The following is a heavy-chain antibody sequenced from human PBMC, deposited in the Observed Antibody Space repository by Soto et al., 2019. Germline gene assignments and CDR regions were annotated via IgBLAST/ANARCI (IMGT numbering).Heavy chain of an antibody. Sequence: GGSLRLSCAASGFTLSSYAMSWVRQAPGKGLESVSVISGSGGSTHYADSVKGRFTISRDNSKNTLYLQMNSLRVDDTALYYCAKGVALYCSGGTCPFEDWGQGTLVTVSS. CDR3: AKGVALYCSGGTCPFED. J-gene: IGHJ4*02. CDR2: ISGSGGST. CDR1: GFTLSSYA. V-gene: IGHV3-23*01. D-gene: IGHD2-15*01.